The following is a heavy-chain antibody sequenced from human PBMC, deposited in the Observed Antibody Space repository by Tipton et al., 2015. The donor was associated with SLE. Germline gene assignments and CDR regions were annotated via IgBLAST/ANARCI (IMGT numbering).Heavy chain of an antibody. V-gene: IGHV3-74*01. CDR1: GFTFSSYW. J-gene: IGHJ6*02. CDR3: ARRLDYCSGGSCYYYYGMDV. CDR2: INSDGSST. D-gene: IGHD2-15*01. Sequence: SLRLSCAASGFTFSSYWMHWVRQAPGKGPVWVSRINSDGSSTSYADSVKGRFTISRDNAKNTLYLQMNSLRAEDTAVYYCARRLDYCSGGSCYYYYGMDVWGQGTTVTVSS.